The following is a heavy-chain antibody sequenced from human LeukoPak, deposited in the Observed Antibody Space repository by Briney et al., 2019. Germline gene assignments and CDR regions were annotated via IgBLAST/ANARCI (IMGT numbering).Heavy chain of an antibody. D-gene: IGHD6-6*01. V-gene: IGHV1-46*01. CDR1: GYTFTSYY. CDR2: INPSGGST. Sequence: ASVKVSPTPSGYTFTSYYMHAVRQGPGQGLEWMGIINPSGGSTSYAQKFQGRVTMTRDTSTNTVYMELSSLRSEDTAVFYCVRGASSIAALNPFWYFDLWGRGTLVTVSS. J-gene: IGHJ2*01. CDR3: VRGASSIAALNPFWYFDL.